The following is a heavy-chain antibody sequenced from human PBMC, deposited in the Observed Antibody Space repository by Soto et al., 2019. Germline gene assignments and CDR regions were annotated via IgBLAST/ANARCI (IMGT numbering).Heavy chain of an antibody. Sequence: EVQLVESGGGLVQPGGSLRLSCAASGFTFSSYEMNWVRQAPGKGLEWVSYISSSGSTIYYADYVKGRFTISRDNAKNSLYLQMNSLRAEDTAVYYCARADDFWSGSRYWGQGTLVTVSS. CDR3: ARADDFWSGSRY. V-gene: IGHV3-48*03. CDR2: ISSSGSTI. J-gene: IGHJ4*02. D-gene: IGHD3-3*01. CDR1: GFTFSSYE.